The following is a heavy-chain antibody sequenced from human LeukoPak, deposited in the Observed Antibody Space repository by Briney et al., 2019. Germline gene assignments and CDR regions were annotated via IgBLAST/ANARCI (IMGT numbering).Heavy chain of an antibody. CDR3: ATDDYPSLRYFGPDPYYYGMDV. J-gene: IGHJ6*02. D-gene: IGHD3-9*01. V-gene: IGHV1-24*01. CDR1: GYTLTELS. CDR2: FDPEDGET. Sequence: ASVKVSCKVSGYTLTELSMHWVRQAPAKGLEWMGGFDPEDGETIYAQKFQGRVTMTEDTSTDTAYMELSSLRSEDTAVYYCATDDYPSLRYFGPDPYYYGMDVWGQGTTVTVSS.